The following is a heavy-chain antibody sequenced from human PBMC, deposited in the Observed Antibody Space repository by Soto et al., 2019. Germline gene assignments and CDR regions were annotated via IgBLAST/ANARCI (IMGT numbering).Heavy chain of an antibody. CDR1: GYTFTSYG. CDR2: ISGYNGNT. Sequence: QVQLVQSGAEVKKPGASVKVSCEASGYTFTSYGIFWVRQAPGQGLEWMGWISGYNGNTNYAQKFQGRVTMTADTSTSTVYMELRSLRFDDTAVYYCARGGMYISSRRWFDPWGQGTLVTVSS. CDR3: ARGGMYISSRRWFDP. J-gene: IGHJ5*02. V-gene: IGHV1-18*01. D-gene: IGHD6-13*01.